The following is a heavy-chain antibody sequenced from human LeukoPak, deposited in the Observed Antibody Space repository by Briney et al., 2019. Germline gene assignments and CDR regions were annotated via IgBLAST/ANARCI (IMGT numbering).Heavy chain of an antibody. CDR2: VSGSGDTT. V-gene: IGHV3-23*01. CDR3: AKDRGAVGY. J-gene: IGHJ4*02. Sequence: SGGSLRLSCAASGFTFSSYGMSWVRQAPGKGLEWVSTVSGSGDTTYYAKSVKGRFTISRDNSKNTLYLQMNSLRAEDTAIYYCAKDRGAVGYWGQGTLVAVSS. CDR1: GFTFSSYG. D-gene: IGHD3-10*01.